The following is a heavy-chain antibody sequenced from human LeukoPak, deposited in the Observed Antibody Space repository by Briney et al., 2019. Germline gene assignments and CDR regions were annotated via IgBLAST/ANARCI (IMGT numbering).Heavy chain of an antibody. J-gene: IGHJ4*02. V-gene: IGHV3-30*02. CDR1: GFVLSAYG. D-gene: IGHD3-16*02. CDR2: IRFDGSRK. Sequence: GGSLRLSCEPSGFVLSAYGLHWVRQAPGKGREWEAFIRFDGSRKLYEDSVEGRLSISRDNSKNTVYLQMSSLQPEDTAVYYCTKDIPLGDLSSIDYWGRGTLVTVSS. CDR3: TKDIPLGDLSSIDY.